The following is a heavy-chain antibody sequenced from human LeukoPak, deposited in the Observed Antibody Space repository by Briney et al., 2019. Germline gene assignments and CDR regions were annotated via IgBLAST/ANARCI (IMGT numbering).Heavy chain of an antibody. CDR3: ARDTSSAWYGLIDY. D-gene: IGHD6-19*01. J-gene: IGHJ4*02. V-gene: IGHV3-7*01. CDR2: IKQDGSEK. CDR1: GFTFRSFW. Sequence: GVSLRLSCAASGFTFRSFWMGWVRQAQGKGLEWVATIKQDGSEKYSVDSVKGRFTISRDNAKNSLYLQMNSLRAEDTAVYFCARDTSSAWYGLIDYWGQGSLVTVSS.